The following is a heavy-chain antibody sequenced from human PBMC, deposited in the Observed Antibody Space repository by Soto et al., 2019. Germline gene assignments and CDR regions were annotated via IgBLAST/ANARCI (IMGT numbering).Heavy chain of an antibody. CDR3: AKSHTTSGWYVTTDY. V-gene: IGHV3-9*01. J-gene: IGHJ4*02. CDR1: GFTFGDYA. D-gene: IGHD6-19*01. CDR2: ISWNSGSI. Sequence: EVQLVESGGGLVQPGRSLRLSCAASGFTFGDYAMQWVRQARGKGLEWVSAISWNSGSIDYADSVKGRFTISRDNAKNSLYLQMNSLRAEDTALYYCAKSHTTSGWYVTTDYWGQGTRVTVSS.